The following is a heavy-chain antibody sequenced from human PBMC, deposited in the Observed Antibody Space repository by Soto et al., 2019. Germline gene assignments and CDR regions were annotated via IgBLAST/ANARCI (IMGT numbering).Heavy chain of an antibody. CDR2: INVANGDT. J-gene: IGHJ4*02. CDR3: ARKDYYGAGIYYFDH. CDR1: GYTFTAYP. V-gene: IGHV1-3*01. Sequence: QVPLVQSGAEVKKPGASVKVSCKASGYTFTAYPMHWVRQAPGQRLEWMGWINVANGDTGYSQKFRGRVTVTRDTSASTVYMELSSLTSEDTAVYYCARKDYYGAGIYYFDHWGQGTLVTVSS. D-gene: IGHD3-10*01.